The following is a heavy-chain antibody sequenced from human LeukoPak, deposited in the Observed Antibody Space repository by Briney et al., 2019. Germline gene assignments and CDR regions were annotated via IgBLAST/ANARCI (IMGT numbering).Heavy chain of an antibody. J-gene: IGHJ4*02. Sequence: GGSLRLSCAASGFTLSNAWMSWVRQAPGKGLAGVGRIKNKNDGGTTDYDAPVKGRFTITRDDSKNTLYLQMNSLKTEDTAVYYCTTGGSPYYFDYWGQGTLVTVSS. CDR3: TTGGSPYYFDY. CDR2: IKNKNDGGTT. V-gene: IGHV3-15*01. CDR1: GFTLSNAW.